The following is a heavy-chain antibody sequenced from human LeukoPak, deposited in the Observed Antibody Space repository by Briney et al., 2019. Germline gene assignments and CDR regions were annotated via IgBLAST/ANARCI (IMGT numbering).Heavy chain of an antibody. D-gene: IGHD2-21*01. CDR3: ARAPTGDCYDY. V-gene: IGHV4-30-4*01. CDR1: GGSISSGDYY. CDR2: IYYSGST. Sequence: SETLSLTCTVSGGSISSGDYYWSWIRQPSGKGLEWIGYIYYSGSTYYNPSLKSRVTISVDTSKNQFSLKLSSVTAADTAVYYCARAPTGDCYDYWGQGTLVTVSS. J-gene: IGHJ4*02.